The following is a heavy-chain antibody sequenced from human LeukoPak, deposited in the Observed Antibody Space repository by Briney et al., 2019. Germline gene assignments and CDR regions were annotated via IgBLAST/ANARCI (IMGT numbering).Heavy chain of an antibody. Sequence: SQTLSLTCTVSGGSISSGGYYWSWIRQHPGKGLEWIGYIYYSGSTYYNPSLKSRVTISVDTSKKQFSLKLRSVTAADTAMYYCARVGGSWKSGSWYSYFDSWGQGTLVTVSS. CDR3: ARVGGSWKSGSWYSYFDS. D-gene: IGHD6-13*01. CDR2: IYYSGST. J-gene: IGHJ4*02. CDR1: GGSISSGGYY. V-gene: IGHV4-31*03.